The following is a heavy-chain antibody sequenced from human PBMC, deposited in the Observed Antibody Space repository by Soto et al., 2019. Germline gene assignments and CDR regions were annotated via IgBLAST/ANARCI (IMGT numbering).Heavy chain of an antibody. D-gene: IGHD2-8*01. CDR1: GFTFANYA. CDR3: AKESTPLLGYCTNGVCYNDY. J-gene: IGHJ4*02. CDR2: ISSSGGST. Sequence: GGSLRLSCSGSGFTFANYAMSWVRQAPGKGLEWVSGISSSGGSTYYADSVEGRFTISRDNSKNTLSLQMNSLRAEDTAVYYCAKESTPLLGYCTNGVCYNDYWGQGTLVTVSS. V-gene: IGHV3-23*01.